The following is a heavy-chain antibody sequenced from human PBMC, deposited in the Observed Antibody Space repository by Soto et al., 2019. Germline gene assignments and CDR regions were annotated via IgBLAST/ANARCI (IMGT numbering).Heavy chain of an antibody. J-gene: IGHJ4*02. Sequence: QVQLQESGPGLVKPSQTLSLTCTVSGGSISSGNYYWRWIRQPPGKGLEWIGFISYSGSTYYSTSLKSRVTISVDTSKRLFSLNLSFVTAADTAVYYCATMGTPATGLYFFDYWGQGSLVTVSS. CDR2: ISYSGST. CDR3: ATMGTPATGLYFFDY. D-gene: IGHD2-15*01. V-gene: IGHV4-30-4*01. CDR1: GGSISSGNYY.